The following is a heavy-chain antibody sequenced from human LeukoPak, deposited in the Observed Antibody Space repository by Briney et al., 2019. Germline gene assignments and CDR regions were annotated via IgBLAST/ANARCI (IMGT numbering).Heavy chain of an antibody. Sequence: GESLKISCKGSGYSFTSYWIGWVRQMPGKGLEWMGIIYPGDSDTKYSPSLQGQVTISADKSTSTAYLHWSSLRASDTATYYCARHNGFSSSGYFDYWGQGTPVTVSS. CDR3: ARHNGFSSSGYFDY. D-gene: IGHD6-25*01. V-gene: IGHV5-51*01. J-gene: IGHJ4*02. CDR1: GYSFTSYW. CDR2: IYPGDSDT.